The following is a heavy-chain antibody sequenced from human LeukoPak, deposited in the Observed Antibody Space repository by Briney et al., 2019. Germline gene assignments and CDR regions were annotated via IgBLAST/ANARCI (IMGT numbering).Heavy chain of an antibody. D-gene: IGHD6-13*01. CDR3: AKAYPYSSSWFYYFDY. J-gene: IGHJ4*02. Sequence: PGGSLRLSCAASGFTFNNYAMIWVRQAPGKGLEWVSGISGSGGSTYYADSVKGRFTISRDSSKNTLYSQMNSLRAEDTAVYYCAKAYPYSSSWFYYFDYWGQGTLVTVSS. CDR1: GFTFNNYA. CDR2: ISGSGGST. V-gene: IGHV3-23*01.